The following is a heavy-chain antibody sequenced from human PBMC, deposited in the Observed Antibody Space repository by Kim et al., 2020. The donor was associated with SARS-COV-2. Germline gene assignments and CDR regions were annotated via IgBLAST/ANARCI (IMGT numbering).Heavy chain of an antibody. CDR1: GGSISSGGYY. V-gene: IGHV4-31*03. CDR2: IYYSGST. D-gene: IGHD3-22*01. CDR3: AREFNYYDSSGYYGAFDI. Sequence: SETLSLTCTVSGGSISSGGYYWSWIRQHPGKGLEWIGYIYYSGSTYYNPSLKSRVTISVDTSKNQFSLKLSSVTAADTAVYYCAREFNYYDSSGYYGAFDIWGQGTMVTVSS. J-gene: IGHJ3*02.